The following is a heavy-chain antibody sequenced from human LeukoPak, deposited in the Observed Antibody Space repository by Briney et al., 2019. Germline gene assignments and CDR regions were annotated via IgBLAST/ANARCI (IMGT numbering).Heavy chain of an antibody. Sequence: SETLSLTCTVSGGSISSYYWSWIRQPPGKGPEWIGYIYYSGSTNYNPSLKSRVTISVDTSKNQFSLKLSSVTAADTAVYYCARGNTAMAPPYYYYYMDVWGKGTTVTVSS. CDR3: ARGNTAMAPPYYYYYMDV. J-gene: IGHJ6*03. CDR1: GGSISSYY. V-gene: IGHV4-59*01. CDR2: IYYSGST. D-gene: IGHD5-18*01.